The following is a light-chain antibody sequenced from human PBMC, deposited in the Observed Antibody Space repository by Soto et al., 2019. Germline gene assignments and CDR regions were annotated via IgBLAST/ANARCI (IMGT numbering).Light chain of an antibody. CDR1: QSVNIN. CDR3: QQYNYWPPL. Sequence: EIVMTQSPATLSVSPGDRATLSCRASQSVNINLAWYQQKPGQAPRLPIYGASTRATGIPARFSGSGSGTEFTLTISSLQSEDFAVYYCQQYNYWPPLFGQGTKLEIK. CDR2: GAS. V-gene: IGKV3-15*01. J-gene: IGKJ2*01.